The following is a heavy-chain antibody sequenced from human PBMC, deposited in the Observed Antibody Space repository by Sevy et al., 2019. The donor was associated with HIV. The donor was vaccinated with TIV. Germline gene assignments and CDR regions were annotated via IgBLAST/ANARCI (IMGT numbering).Heavy chain of an antibody. J-gene: IGHJ4*02. Sequence: ASVKVSCRASGYTFIQYYMHWVRQAPGQGLAWMGVISPSIGITTYAQKFEGRVTMTRDTSTTTVYLELTSLGLEDTAVYYCAREASVAGRILDYWGQGSVVTVSS. V-gene: IGHV1-46*01. D-gene: IGHD6-19*01. CDR2: ISPSIGIT. CDR1: GYTFIQYY. CDR3: AREASVAGRILDY.